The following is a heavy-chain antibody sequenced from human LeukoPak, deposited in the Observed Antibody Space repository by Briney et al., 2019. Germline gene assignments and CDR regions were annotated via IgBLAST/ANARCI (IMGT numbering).Heavy chain of an antibody. Sequence: SETLSLTCTVSGGSISSYYWSWIRQPPGKGLEWIGYIYYSGSTNCNPSLKSRVTISVDTSKNQFSLKLSSVTAADTAVYYCARHGGGHCSSTSCYDYSGFDYWGQGTLVTVSS. CDR3: ARHGGGHCSSTSCYDYSGFDY. CDR2: IYYSGST. V-gene: IGHV4-59*08. J-gene: IGHJ4*02. CDR1: GGSISSYY. D-gene: IGHD2-2*01.